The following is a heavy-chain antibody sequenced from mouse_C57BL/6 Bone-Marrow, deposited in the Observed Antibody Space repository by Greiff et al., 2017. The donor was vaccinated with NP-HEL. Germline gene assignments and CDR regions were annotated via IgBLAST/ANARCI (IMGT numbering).Heavy chain of an antibody. Sequence: VQLQQSGAELVRPGASVTLSCKASGYTFTDYEMHWVKQTPVHGLEWIGAIDPETGGTAYSQKFKGKAILTADKSSSTAYMELRSLTSEDSAVYYCTRSYYYGSSYGDYYAMDYWGQGTSVTVSS. J-gene: IGHJ4*01. CDR3: TRSYYYGSSYGDYYAMDY. CDR1: GYTFTDYE. D-gene: IGHD1-1*01. V-gene: IGHV1-15*01. CDR2: IDPETGGT.